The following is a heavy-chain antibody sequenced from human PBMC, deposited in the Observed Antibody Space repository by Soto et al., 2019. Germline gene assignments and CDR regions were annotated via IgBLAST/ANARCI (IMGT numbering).Heavy chain of an antibody. D-gene: IGHD6-19*01. Sequence: EVQLVESGGGLVQPGRSLRLSCTASGFTFDDYDMHWVRQAPGKGPEWVSGISWNSKKRGYMDSARARFTVSGDNKNNSLFLEMNSLRPEDTSLYYCAKGSIYSSGYYFFDAWGQGTLVTVSS. CDR2: ISWNSKKR. J-gene: IGHJ4*02. CDR1: GFTFDDYD. V-gene: IGHV3-9*01. CDR3: AKGSIYSSGYYFFDA.